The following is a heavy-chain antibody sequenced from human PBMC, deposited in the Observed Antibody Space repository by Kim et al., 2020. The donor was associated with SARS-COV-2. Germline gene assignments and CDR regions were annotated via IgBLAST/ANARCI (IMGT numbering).Heavy chain of an antibody. D-gene: IGHD5-18*01. CDR3: ARAPGSYGYYYYGIDV. CDR1: GYTFTSYG. Sequence: ASVKVSCKASGYTFTSYGISWVRQAPGQGLEWMGWISAYNGNTNYAQKLQGRVTMTTDTSTSTAYMELRSLRSDDTAEYYGARAPGSYGYYYYGIDVSGQGPTVPVFS. J-gene: IGHJ6*02. CDR2: ISAYNGNT. V-gene: IGHV1-18*01.